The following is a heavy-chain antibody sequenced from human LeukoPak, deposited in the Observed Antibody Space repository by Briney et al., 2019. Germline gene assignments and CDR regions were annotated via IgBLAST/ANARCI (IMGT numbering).Heavy chain of an antibody. CDR2: IKSKTDGGTT. J-gene: IGHJ1*01. Sequence: GGSLRLSCAASGVTVRSNYMSWVRQAPGKGLEWVGRIKSKTDGGTTDYAAPVKGRFTISRDDSKNTLYLQMNSLKTEDTAVYYCTTDDSSGYSEYFQHWGQGTLVTVSS. D-gene: IGHD3-22*01. CDR1: GVTVRSNY. CDR3: TTDDSSGYSEYFQH. V-gene: IGHV3-15*01.